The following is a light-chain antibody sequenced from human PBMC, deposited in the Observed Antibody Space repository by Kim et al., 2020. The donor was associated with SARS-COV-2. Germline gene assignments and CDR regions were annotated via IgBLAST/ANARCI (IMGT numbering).Light chain of an antibody. CDR3: NSRDSSGNHVV. CDR1: SLRSYY. J-gene: IGLJ2*01. Sequence: SELTQDPAVSVALGQTVRITCQGDSLRSYYASWYQQKPGQAPVLVIYGKNNRPSGIPDRFSGSSSGNTASLTITGAQAEDEADYYCNSRDSSGNHVVFGGGTQLSVL. CDR2: GKN. V-gene: IGLV3-19*01.